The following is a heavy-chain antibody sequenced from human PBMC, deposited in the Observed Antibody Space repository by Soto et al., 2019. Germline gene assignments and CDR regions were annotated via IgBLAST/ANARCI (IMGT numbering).Heavy chain of an antibody. Sequence: QVQLVQSGAEVREPGSSVRLSCQASGGNFNTYAFNWVRQAPGQGLEWLGGIITFYGAAMYAQKFQGRVTITADEFSTTVYMELSSLRYDDTAVYYCARGGKERFRGPGMDVWGQGTTVTVSS. V-gene: IGHV1-69*01. D-gene: IGHD1-1*01. CDR3: ARGGKERFRGPGMDV. J-gene: IGHJ6*02. CDR2: IITFYGAA. CDR1: GGNFNTYA.